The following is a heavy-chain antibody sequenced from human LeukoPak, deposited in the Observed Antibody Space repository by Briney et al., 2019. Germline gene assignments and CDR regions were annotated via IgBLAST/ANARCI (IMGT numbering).Heavy chain of an antibody. CDR3: ARDGSSGPYFYGMDV. V-gene: IGHV3-53*01. J-gene: IGHJ6*02. Sequence: GGSLRLSCAASGFTFSNYWMHWVRQAPGKGLEWVSVIYSGGSTYYADSVKGRFTISRDNSKNTLYLQMNSLRAEDTAVYYCARDGSSGPYFYGMDVWGQGTTVTVSS. CDR2: IYSGGST. D-gene: IGHD3-22*01. CDR1: GFTFSNYW.